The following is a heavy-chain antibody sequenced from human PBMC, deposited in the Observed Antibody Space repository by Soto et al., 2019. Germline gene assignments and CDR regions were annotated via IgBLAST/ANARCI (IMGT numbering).Heavy chain of an antibody. CDR3: ARGYYDYDSTGYNYYYYYGMDV. J-gene: IGHJ6*02. CDR1: GGSISSGGYY. D-gene: IGHD3-22*01. CDR2: IYYSGNT. V-gene: IGHV4-31*03. Sequence: QVQLQESGPGLVKPSQTLSLTCSVSGGSISSGGYYWSWIRQHPGRGLEWIGNIYYSGNTDYNPSLKSRVSMAVDTSKNQLSLRLSSVTAADTAVYYCARGYYDYDSTGYNYYYYYGMDVWGQGTTVTVSS.